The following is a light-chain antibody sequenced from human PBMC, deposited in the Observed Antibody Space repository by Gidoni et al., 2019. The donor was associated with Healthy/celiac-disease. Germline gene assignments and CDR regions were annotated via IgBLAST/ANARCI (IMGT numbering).Light chain of an antibody. J-gene: IGKJ4*01. CDR1: QSIGSS. V-gene: IGKV6-21*01. CDR3: HPSLSFV. CDR2: YAS. Sequence: EIVLTQSPDFQSVTPKEKVTITCRASQSIGSSFHWYQQKPDQSPKILIKYASKSFSGVPSRFSGSGSGTDFPLTLHTLAAADAATSYCHPSLSFVFGGGTTVAI.